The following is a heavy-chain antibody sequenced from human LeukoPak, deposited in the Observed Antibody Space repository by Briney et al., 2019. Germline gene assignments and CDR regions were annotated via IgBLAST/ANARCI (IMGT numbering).Heavy chain of an antibody. V-gene: IGHV4-30-4*01. CDR1: GGSLSSGDYY. Sequence: SATLSLTCTVSGGSLSSGDYYWSWLRQPPGKGLEWIGHIYYSGSTYHNPSLQSRVTISVDTSKNQFSLKLSSVPATDTAVYYCAGYCSGGGCYSAYWGRGTLVTVSS. J-gene: IGHJ4*02. CDR3: AGYCSGGGCYSAY. CDR2: IYYSGST. D-gene: IGHD2-15*01.